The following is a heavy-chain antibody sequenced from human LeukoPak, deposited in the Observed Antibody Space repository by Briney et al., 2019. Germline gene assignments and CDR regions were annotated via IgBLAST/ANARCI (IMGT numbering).Heavy chain of an antibody. Sequence: SSETLSLTCTVSGGSISSYYWSWIRQPAGKGLEWIGRIYTGGSTNYNPSLKSRVTMSVDTSKNQFSLKLSSVTAADTAVYYCARTNYYYDSSGYFVYYFDYWGQGTLVTVSS. CDR3: ARTNYYYDSSGYFVYYFDY. CDR2: IYTGGST. J-gene: IGHJ4*02. V-gene: IGHV4-4*07. CDR1: GGSISSYY. D-gene: IGHD3-22*01.